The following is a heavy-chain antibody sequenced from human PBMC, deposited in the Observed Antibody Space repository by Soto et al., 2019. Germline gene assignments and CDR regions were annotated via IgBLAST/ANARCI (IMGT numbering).Heavy chain of an antibody. J-gene: IGHJ6*02. CDR2: IYYSGST. Sequence: SETLSLTCTVSGGSVSSGSYYWSWIRQPPGKGLEWIGYIYYSGSTNYNPSLKGRFTISRDNAKNSLYLQMNSLRAEDTAVYYCARDPNIVATMGSIYYYYGMDVWGQGTTVTVSS. V-gene: IGHV4-61*01. D-gene: IGHD5-12*01. CDR1: GGSVSSGSYY. CDR3: ARDPNIVATMGSIYYYYGMDV.